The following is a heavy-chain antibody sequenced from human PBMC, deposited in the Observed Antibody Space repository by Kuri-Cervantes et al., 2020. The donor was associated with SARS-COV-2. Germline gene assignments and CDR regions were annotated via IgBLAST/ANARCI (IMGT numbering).Heavy chain of an antibody. D-gene: IGHD5-12*01. J-gene: IGHJ6*03. Sequence: WVRQAPGKGLEWIGSIYYSGSTYYNPSLKSRVTISVDTSKNQFSLKLSSVTAADTAVYYCARTINQGDSGYETLYYYMDVWGKGTTVTVSS. CDR3: ARTINQGDSGYETLYYYMDV. V-gene: IGHV4-39*01. CDR2: IYYSGST.